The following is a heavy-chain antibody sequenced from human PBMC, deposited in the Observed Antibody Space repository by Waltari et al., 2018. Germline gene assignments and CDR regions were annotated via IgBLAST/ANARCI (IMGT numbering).Heavy chain of an antibody. J-gene: IGHJ6*03. CDR1: GGTFSSYA. Sequence: QVQLVQSGAEVKKPGSSVKVSCKASGGTFSSYAISWVRQAPGQGLEWMGGIIPRFGTGNYAKKFQGRVTITADESTSTAYMELRSLISEDTAVYYCARGATVITSYYYYMDVWGKGTTVTISS. CDR3: ARGATVITSYYYYMDV. CDR2: IIPRFGTG. D-gene: IGHD1-26*01. V-gene: IGHV1-69*12.